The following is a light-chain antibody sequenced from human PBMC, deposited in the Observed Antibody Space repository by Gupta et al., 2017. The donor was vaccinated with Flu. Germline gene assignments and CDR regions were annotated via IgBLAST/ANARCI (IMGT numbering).Light chain of an antibody. Sequence: DIQMTQPPSTLSASVGDRVTITCRASQSISSWLAWYQQKPGKAPKLLIYKASSLESGVPSRFSGSASGTEFTLTISSLQPDDFATYYCQQYNTYPWTFGQGTKVEIK. CDR3: QQYNTYPWT. V-gene: IGKV1-5*03. CDR1: QSISSW. J-gene: IGKJ1*01. CDR2: KAS.